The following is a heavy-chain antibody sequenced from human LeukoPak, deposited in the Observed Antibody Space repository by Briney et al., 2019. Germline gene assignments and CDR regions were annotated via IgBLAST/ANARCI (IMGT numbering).Heavy chain of an antibody. CDR2: IIPIFGIA. J-gene: IGHJ5*02. V-gene: IGHV1-69*04. D-gene: IGHD6-6*01. CDR3: TRASSAEQLVTA. CDR1: GGTFSSYA. Sequence: SVKVSCKASGGTFSSYAISWERQAPGQGLEWMGRIIPIFGIANYAQKFQGRVTITADKSTSTAYMELSSLRSEDTAVYYCTRASSAEQLVTAWGQGTLVTVSS.